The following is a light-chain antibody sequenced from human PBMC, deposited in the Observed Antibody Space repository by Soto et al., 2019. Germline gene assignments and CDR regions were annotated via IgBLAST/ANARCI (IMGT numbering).Light chain of an antibody. CDR1: SSDVGGHNY. J-gene: IGLJ3*02. Sequence: QSALTQPASMSGSPGQSITISCTGTSSDVGGHNYVSWYQQHPGKVPKLIIFDVSNRPSGVSDRFSGSKPGNTASLTISGLQAEDEADYYCCSYTGSNTLVFGGGTQLTVL. CDR2: DVS. V-gene: IGLV2-14*03. CDR3: CSYTGSNTLV.